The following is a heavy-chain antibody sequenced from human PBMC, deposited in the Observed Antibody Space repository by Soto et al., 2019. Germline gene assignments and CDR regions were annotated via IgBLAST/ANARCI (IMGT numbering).Heavy chain of an antibody. Sequence: NPSETLSLTCAVYGGSFSGYYWSWIRQPPGKGLEWIGEINHSGSTNYNPSLKSRVTISVDTSKNQFSLKLSSVTAADTAVYYCARRTGTSRYYYYGMDVWGQGTTVTVSS. D-gene: IGHD1-7*01. V-gene: IGHV4-34*01. CDR3: ARRTGTSRYYYYGMDV. CDR1: GGSFSGYY. CDR2: INHSGST. J-gene: IGHJ6*02.